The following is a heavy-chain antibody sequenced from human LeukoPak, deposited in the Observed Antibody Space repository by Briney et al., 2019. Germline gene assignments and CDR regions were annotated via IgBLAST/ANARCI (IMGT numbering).Heavy chain of an antibody. Sequence: GGSLRLSCAASGFTFSSYAMHWVRQAPGKGLEWVAVISYDGSNKYYADSVKGRFTISRDNSKNTLYLQMNSLRAEDTAVYYCARVIRAGYYFDYWGQGTLVTVSS. V-gene: IGHV3-30-3*01. CDR1: GFTFSSYA. J-gene: IGHJ4*02. CDR3: ARVIRAGYYFDY. D-gene: IGHD3-10*01. CDR2: ISYDGSNK.